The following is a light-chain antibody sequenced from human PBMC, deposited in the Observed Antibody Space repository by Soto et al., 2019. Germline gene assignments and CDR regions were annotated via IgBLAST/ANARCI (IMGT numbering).Light chain of an antibody. CDR2: GTS. Sequence: EIVLTQSPGTLSLSPGERATFSCRTSQTINTEFLAWYQQRPGLAPRLLIHGTSNRATGIPDRFSGSGSGTAFTLSVSALEPEDFAVYYCQRYGSSPRYAFGQGTKLEI. CDR3: QRYGSSPRYA. V-gene: IGKV3-20*01. J-gene: IGKJ2*01. CDR1: QTINTEF.